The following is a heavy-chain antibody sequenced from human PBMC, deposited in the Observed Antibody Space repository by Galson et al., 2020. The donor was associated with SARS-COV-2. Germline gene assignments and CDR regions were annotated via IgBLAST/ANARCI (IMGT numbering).Heavy chain of an antibody. CDR3: AREWGDINSSGFGC. CDR1: GYTLISFY. J-gene: IGHJ4*02. D-gene: IGHD2-21*01. Sequence: ASVKVSCKASGYTLISFYIHWVRQAPGQGLEWMGVINPSGDITSYAQKLRGRVTVTRDMSTQTVYMELSSLTSEDTAVYYCAREWGDINSSGFGCWGQGRLVCVAS. V-gene: IGHV1-46*04. CDR2: INPSGDIT.